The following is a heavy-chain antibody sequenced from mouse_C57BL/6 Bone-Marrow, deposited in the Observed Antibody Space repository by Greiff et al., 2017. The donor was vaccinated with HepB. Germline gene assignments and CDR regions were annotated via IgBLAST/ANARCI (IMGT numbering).Heavy chain of an antibody. Sequence: QVQLKESGAELVRPGTSVKVSCKASGYAFTNYLIEWVKQRPGQGLEWIGVINPGSGGTNYNEKFKGKATLTADKSSSTAYMQLSSLTSEDSAVYFCARGGGFAYWGQGTLVTVSA. CDR2: INPGSGGT. CDR3: ARGGGFAY. CDR1: GYAFTNYL. V-gene: IGHV1-54*01. J-gene: IGHJ3*01.